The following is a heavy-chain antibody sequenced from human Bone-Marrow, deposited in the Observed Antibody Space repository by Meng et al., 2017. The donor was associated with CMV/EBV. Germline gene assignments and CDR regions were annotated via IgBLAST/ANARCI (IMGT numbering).Heavy chain of an antibody. V-gene: IGHV4-59*01. CDR1: GGSISSYY. Sequence: GSLRLSCTVSGGSISSYYWSWIRQPPGKGLEWIGYIYYSGSTNYNPSLKSRVTISVNTSKNQFSLKLSSVTAADTAVYYCARTVAYDFWSGYGYYYYGMDVWGQGTTVTVSS. CDR3: ARTVAYDFWSGYGYYYYGMDV. CDR2: IYYSGST. J-gene: IGHJ6*02. D-gene: IGHD3-3*01.